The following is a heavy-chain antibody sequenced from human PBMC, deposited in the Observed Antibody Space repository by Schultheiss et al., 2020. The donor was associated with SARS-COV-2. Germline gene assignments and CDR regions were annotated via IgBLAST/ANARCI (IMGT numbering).Heavy chain of an antibody. CDR2: VYYTGIT. CDR3: ARFGYYYSDSSGFDY. CDR1: GYSISSGYY. D-gene: IGHD3-22*01. V-gene: IGHV4-38-2*02. J-gene: IGHJ4*02. Sequence: SETLSLTCTVSGYSISSGYYWGWIRQPPGKGLEWIGSVYYTGITYYNPSLKSRVTISVDTSKNQFSLKLTSATAADTAVYYCARFGYYYSDSSGFDYWGQGTLVTVS.